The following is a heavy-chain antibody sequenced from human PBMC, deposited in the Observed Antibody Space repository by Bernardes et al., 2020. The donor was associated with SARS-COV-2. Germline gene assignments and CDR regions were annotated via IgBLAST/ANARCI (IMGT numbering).Heavy chain of an antibody. V-gene: IGHV4-39*01. Sequence: SETLYLTCTVSGGSISSSSYYWGWIRQPPGKGLEWIGSIYYSGSTYYNPSLKSRVTISVDTSKNQFSLKLSSVTAADTAVYYCARQYSSSRYGMDVWGQGTTVTVSS. J-gene: IGHJ6*02. CDR1: GGSISSSSYY. CDR3: ARQYSSSRYGMDV. D-gene: IGHD6-13*01. CDR2: IYYSGST.